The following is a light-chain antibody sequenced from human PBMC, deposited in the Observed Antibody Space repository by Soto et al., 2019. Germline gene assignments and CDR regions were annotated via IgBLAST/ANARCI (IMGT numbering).Light chain of an antibody. CDR1: SSNIGAIYD. CDR3: QSYDSSLSGSV. J-gene: IGLJ3*02. CDR2: GNT. V-gene: IGLV1-40*01. Sequence: QSVLTQPPSVSGAPGQRVTISCTGSSSNIGAIYDVQWYQQLPGAAPKLLIYGNTNRPSGVPDRFSGSKSGTSASLAITGLQAKDEADYYCQSYDSSLSGSVFGGGTKVTVL.